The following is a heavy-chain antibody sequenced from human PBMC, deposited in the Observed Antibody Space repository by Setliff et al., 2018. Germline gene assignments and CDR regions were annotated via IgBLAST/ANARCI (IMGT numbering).Heavy chain of an antibody. D-gene: IGHD2-2*02. V-gene: IGHV1-2*02. CDR1: GYTFTGYY. CDR2: INPNSGGT. CDR3: VRLAAIPEPATGVLG. Sequence: ASVKVSCKASGYTFTGYYMHWVRQAPGQGPEWMGWINPNSGGTNYAQRFQGRVTMTRDPSISTAYMELNSLRSDDTAVYYCVRLAAIPEPATGVLGWGQGTLVTVSS. J-gene: IGHJ4*02.